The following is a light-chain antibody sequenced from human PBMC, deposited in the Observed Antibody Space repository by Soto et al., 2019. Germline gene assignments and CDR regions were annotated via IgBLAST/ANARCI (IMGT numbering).Light chain of an antibody. Sequence: DIQMTQSPSAMSASVGDRVTITCRASQGISNYLAWFQQKPGKVPERLIYATSSWQSGVPSRFSGSGSGKEFTLTISSLQPEDSATYYCLQHNIYPWTFGQGTKVEI. V-gene: IGKV1-17*03. CDR2: ATS. CDR3: LQHNIYPWT. CDR1: QGISNY. J-gene: IGKJ1*01.